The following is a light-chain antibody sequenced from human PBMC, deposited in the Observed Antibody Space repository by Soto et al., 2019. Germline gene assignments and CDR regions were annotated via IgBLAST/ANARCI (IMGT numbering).Light chain of an antibody. CDR1: SSDVGRYNY. CDR3: NSYTGVSSWV. V-gene: IGLV2-14*03. J-gene: IGLJ3*02. CDR2: DVR. Sequence: QSALTQPASVSGSPGQSITISCTGTSSDVGRYNYVSWYQQHSGKDPKLMISDVRNRHSGVSNRFSGSTSGNTASLTISGLQAEDEADYYCNSYTGVSSWVFGGGTQLTVL.